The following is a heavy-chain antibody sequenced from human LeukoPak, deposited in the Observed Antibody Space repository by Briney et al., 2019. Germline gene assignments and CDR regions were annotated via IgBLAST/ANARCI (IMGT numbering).Heavy chain of an antibody. J-gene: IGHJ5*02. CDR2: INHSGST. D-gene: IGHD3-3*01. V-gene: IGHV4-34*01. CDR1: GGSFSGYY. CDR3: ARASVYVLRFLEWWDNWFDP. Sequence: SETLSLTCAVYGGSFSGYYWSWIRQPPGKGLEWIGEINHSGSTNYSPSLKSRVTISVDTSKNQFSLKLSPVTAADTAVYYCARASVYVLRFLEWWDNWFDPWGQGTLVTVSS.